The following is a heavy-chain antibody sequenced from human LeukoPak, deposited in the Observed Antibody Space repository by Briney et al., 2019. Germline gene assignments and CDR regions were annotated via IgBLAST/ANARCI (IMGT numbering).Heavy chain of an antibody. CDR3: AKEAMIPDGFDY. D-gene: IGHD3-22*01. CDR2: MNPNSGNT. V-gene: IGHV1-8*03. J-gene: IGHJ4*02. CDR1: GYTFTSYD. Sequence: ASVKVSCKASGYTFTSYDINWVRQATGQGLEWMGWMNPNSGNTGSAQKFQGRVTITRNISISTAYMELSSLRAEDTALYYCAKEAMIPDGFDYWGQGTLVTVSS.